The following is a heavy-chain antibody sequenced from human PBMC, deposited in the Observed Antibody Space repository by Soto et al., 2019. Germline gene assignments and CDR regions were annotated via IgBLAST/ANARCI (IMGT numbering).Heavy chain of an antibody. V-gene: IGHV5-51*01. CDR1: GYIYTTYW. CDR2: IYPGDSDT. J-gene: IGHJ4*02. D-gene: IGHD6-13*01. CDR3: ARLPDLVPTTVPRTSSWYYFDY. Sequence: GESLKISCKGSGYIYTTYWIGWVRQMPGKGLEWMGIIYPGDSDTRYSPSFQGQVTISADKSISTAYLQWSSLKASDTAMYYCARLPDLVPTTVPRTSSWYYFDYWGQGTLVTVSS.